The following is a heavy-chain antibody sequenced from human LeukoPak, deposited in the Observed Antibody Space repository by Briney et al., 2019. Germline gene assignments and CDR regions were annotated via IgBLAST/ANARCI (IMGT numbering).Heavy chain of an antibody. CDR1: GFTFSSYA. D-gene: IGHD3-9*01. CDR3: AKDLRYFDWLSQGTYNWFDP. V-gene: IGHV3-23*01. Sequence: GGPLRLSCAASGFTFSSYAMSWVRQAPGKGLEWVSAISGSGGSTYYADSVKGRFTISRDNSKNTLYLQMNSLRAEDTAVYYCAKDLRYFDWLSQGTYNWFDPWGQGTLVTVSS. J-gene: IGHJ5*02. CDR2: ISGSGGST.